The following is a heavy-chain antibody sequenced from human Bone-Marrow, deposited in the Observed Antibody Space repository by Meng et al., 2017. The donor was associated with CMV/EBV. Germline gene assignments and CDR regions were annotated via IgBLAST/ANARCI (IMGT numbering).Heavy chain of an antibody. V-gene: IGHV3-20*03. CDR2: INWNRGST. D-gene: IGHD2/OR15-2a*01. CDR1: GFTFDDYG. J-gene: IGHJ4*02. CDR3: ARVFCSSPALYFGNLFDY. Sequence: GESLKISFAASGFTFDDYGMSWVRQGPGKGMEWVSSINWNRGSTSYADSVRGRFTISRDNDKNSLFLQMNGLRAEDTALYFCARVFCSSPALYFGNLFDYWGQGVMVTVSS.